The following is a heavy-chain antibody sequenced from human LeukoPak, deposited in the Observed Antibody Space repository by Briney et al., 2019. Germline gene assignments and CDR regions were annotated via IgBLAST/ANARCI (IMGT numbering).Heavy chain of an antibody. V-gene: IGHV5-51*01. CDR2: IYTGGSDN. CDR3: ARSTYYYDSGPHVGAESGAFDI. J-gene: IGHJ3*02. Sequence: GESPKTSCKGSGYRFTSYWIGWVRPMPGKGPGWVGIIYTGGSDNIYSPPFQGQVSISADKSISTAYLQWSSLKASDTAMYYCARSTYYYDSGPHVGAESGAFDIWGQGTMVTVSS. D-gene: IGHD3-22*01. CDR1: GYRFTSYW.